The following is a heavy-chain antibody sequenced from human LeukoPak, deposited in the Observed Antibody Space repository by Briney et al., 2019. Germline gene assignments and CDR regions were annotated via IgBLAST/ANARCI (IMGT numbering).Heavy chain of an antibody. D-gene: IGHD5-18*01. CDR2: INAGNGNT. J-gene: IGHJ4*02. CDR3: ARDGAPGYSYGYNFDY. V-gene: IGHV1-3*01. CDR1: GYTCTSYA. Sequence: GASVKVSCKASGYTCTSYAMHWVRQAPGQRLEWMGWINAGNGNTKYSQKLQGRVTMTTDTSTSTAYMELRSLRSDDTAVYYCARDGAPGYSYGYNFDYWGQGTLVTVSS.